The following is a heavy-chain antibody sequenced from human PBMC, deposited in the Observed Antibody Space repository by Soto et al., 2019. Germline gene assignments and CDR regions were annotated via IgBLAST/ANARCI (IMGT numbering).Heavy chain of an antibody. V-gene: IGHV1-18*04. CDR1: GYTFTSYG. CDR3: ARSTSFLAAGNPNFDY. CDR2: ISAYNGNT. J-gene: IGHJ4*02. Sequence: ASVKVSCKASGYTFTSYGISWVRQAPGQGLEWMGWISAYNGNTNYAQKLQGRVTMTTDTSTSTAYMELRSLRSDDTAVYYCARSTSFLAAGNPNFDYWGQGTLVTVYS. D-gene: IGHD6-13*01.